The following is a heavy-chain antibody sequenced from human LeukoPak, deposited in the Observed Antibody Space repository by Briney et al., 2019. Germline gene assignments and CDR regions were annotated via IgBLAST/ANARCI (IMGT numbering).Heavy chain of an antibody. Sequence: SETLSLTCTVSGGSISSYYWSWIRQPAGKGLEWIGRIYTSGSTNYNPSLKSRVTMSVDTSKNQFSLKLSSVTAADTAVYYCARVHRDGYNLQNYYYYMDVWGKGTTVTVSS. CDR1: GGSISSYY. J-gene: IGHJ6*03. D-gene: IGHD5-24*01. CDR2: IYTSGST. V-gene: IGHV4-4*07. CDR3: ARVHRDGYNLQNYYYYMDV.